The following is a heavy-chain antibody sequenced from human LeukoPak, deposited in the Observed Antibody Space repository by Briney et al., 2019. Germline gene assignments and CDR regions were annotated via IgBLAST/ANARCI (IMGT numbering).Heavy chain of an antibody. Sequence: GGSLRLSCAASGFTFSSYWMSWGRQAPGKGLEWVANIKQDGREKYYVDSVKGRFTISRDNAKNSLYLQMNSLRAEDTAVYYCARDQGESSSWSFDYWGQGTLVTVSS. J-gene: IGHJ4*02. CDR3: ARDQGESSSWSFDY. CDR2: IKQDGREK. CDR1: GFTFSSYW. V-gene: IGHV3-7*01. D-gene: IGHD6-13*01.